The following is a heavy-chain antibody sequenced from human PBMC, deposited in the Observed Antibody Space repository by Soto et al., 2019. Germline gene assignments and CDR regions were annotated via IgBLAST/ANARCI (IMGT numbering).Heavy chain of an antibody. Sequence: QVQLQESGPGLVKPSQTLSLTCTVSGGSISSGGYYWSWIRQHPGKGLAWIGYIYYSGSTYYNPSLKSRVTISVDTSKNQFSLKLSSVTAADTAVYYCARVFDSGYEGGAFDIWGQGTMVTVSS. CDR2: IYYSGST. CDR3: ARVFDSGYEGGAFDI. D-gene: IGHD5-12*01. CDR1: GGSISSGGYY. V-gene: IGHV4-31*03. J-gene: IGHJ3*02.